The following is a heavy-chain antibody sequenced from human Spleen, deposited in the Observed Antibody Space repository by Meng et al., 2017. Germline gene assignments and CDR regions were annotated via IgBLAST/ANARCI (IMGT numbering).Heavy chain of an antibody. CDR1: GYSFTNYG. Sequence: GGSLRLSCAASGYSFTNYGMHWVRQVPGKGLEWVSRINTDGSSTNYADSVKGRFTISRDNAKNTLFLQMNSLRAEDTAVYYCATGGSGFPRYWGRGTLVTVSS. CDR3: ATGGSGFPRY. D-gene: IGHD6-19*01. V-gene: IGHV3-74*01. CDR2: INTDGSST. J-gene: IGHJ4*02.